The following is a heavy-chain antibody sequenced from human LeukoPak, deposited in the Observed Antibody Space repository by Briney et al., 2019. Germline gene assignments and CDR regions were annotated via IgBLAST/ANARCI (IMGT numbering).Heavy chain of an antibody. CDR1: RGTFSSYT. CDR3: ARARAAWVDFDY. Sequence: SVKVSCKASRGTFSSYTISWVRQAPGQGLEWMGGIIPIFGTANYAQKFQGRVTITADKSTSTAYMELSSLRSEDTAVYYCARARAAWVDFDYWGQGTLVTVSS. J-gene: IGHJ4*02. V-gene: IGHV1-69*06. D-gene: IGHD2-15*01. CDR2: IIPIFGTA.